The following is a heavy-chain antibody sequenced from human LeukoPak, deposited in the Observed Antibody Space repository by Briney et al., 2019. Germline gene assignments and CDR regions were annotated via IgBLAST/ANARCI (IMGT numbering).Heavy chain of an antibody. J-gene: IGHJ3*01. V-gene: IGHV3-53*01. D-gene: IGHD1-26*01. CDR2: LYSGGST. Sequence: GFLRLSCAASGFTVSTNDMSWVRQAPGKGLEWVSVLYSGGSTSYADSVKGRFTISRDNSKNTLYLQMNSLRAGDTAVYYCTKSGAPDPYWGQGTMVTVSS. CDR3: TKSGAPDPY. CDR1: GFTVSTND.